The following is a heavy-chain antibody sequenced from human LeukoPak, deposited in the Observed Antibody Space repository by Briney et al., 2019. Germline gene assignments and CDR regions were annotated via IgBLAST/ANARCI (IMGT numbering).Heavy chain of an antibody. J-gene: IGHJ4*02. CDR2: IYHSGST. V-gene: IGHV4-38-2*01. D-gene: IGHD5-18*01. Sequence: SETLSLTCAVSGYSISSGYYWGWIRQPPGKGLEWIGSIYHSGSTYCNPSLKSRVTISVDTSKNQFSLKLSSVTAADTAVYYCARRSGYSYGYDYWGQGTLVTVSS. CDR3: ARRSGYSYGYDY. CDR1: GYSISSGYY.